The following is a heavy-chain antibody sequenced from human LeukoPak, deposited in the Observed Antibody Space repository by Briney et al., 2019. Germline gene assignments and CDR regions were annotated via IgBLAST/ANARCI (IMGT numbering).Heavy chain of an antibody. CDR3: ARGGHRRYYYTSGSAFDP. D-gene: IGHD3-10*01. CDR1: GYTFTGYY. Sequence: ASVKVSCKASGYTFTGYYIHWVRQAPGQGLEWMGWISINRGNTNYAQKFQGRVSMTTDTSTSTAYMELKSLRSDDTAVYYCARGGHRRYYYTSGSAFDPWGQGTLVTVSS. J-gene: IGHJ5*02. CDR2: ISINRGNT. V-gene: IGHV1-18*04.